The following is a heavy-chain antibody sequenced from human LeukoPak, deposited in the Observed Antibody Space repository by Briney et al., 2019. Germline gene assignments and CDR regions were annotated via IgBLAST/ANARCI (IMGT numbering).Heavy chain of an antibody. D-gene: IGHD3-22*01. V-gene: IGHV3-53*01. CDR3: ATRSAYYTYYFDY. CDR2: IYSGGST. J-gene: IGHJ4*02. Sequence: GGSLRLSCAASGFTFSSYAMTWVRQAPGKGLEWVSVIYSGGSTYYADSVKGRFTISRDNSKNTLYLQMNSLRAEDTAVYYCATRSAYYTYYFDYWGQGTLVTVSS. CDR1: GFTFSSYA.